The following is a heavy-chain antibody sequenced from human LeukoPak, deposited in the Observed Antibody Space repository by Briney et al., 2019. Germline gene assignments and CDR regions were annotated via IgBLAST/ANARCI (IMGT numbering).Heavy chain of an antibody. CDR3: ARARFGYNRGPFDY. CDR2: ISYDGSNK. J-gene: IGHJ4*02. CDR1: GFTFNNYG. D-gene: IGHD5-24*01. Sequence: GGSLRLSCAASGFTFNNYGIHWVRQAPGKGLEWVAFISYDGSNKHYADSVKGRFTISRDNSKNTLYLQMNSLRPEDTAVYYCARARFGYNRGPFDYWGQGILVTVSS. V-gene: IGHV3-30*03.